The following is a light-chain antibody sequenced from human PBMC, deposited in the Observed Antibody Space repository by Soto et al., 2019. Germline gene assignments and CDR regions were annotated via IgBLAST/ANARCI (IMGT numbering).Light chain of an antibody. V-gene: IGLV4-69*01. Sequence: QLVLTQSPSAAASLGASIKLTCTLSSGHSNYAIAWHQQQPQKGPRFLMKVNSDGSHTKGDGIPDRFSGSSSGAERSLIISSLQSEDEADYYCQTWGAGIRVFGGGTKVTVL. J-gene: IGLJ2*01. CDR2: VNSDGSH. CDR3: QTWGAGIRV. CDR1: SGHSNYA.